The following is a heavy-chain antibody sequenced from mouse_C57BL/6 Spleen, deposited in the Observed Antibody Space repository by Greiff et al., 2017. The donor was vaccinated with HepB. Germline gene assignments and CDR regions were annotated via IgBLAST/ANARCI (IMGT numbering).Heavy chain of an antibody. CDR3: AREGYSNYGAY. D-gene: IGHD2-5*01. V-gene: IGHV1-18*01. J-gene: IGHJ3*01. Sequence: EVQLQQSGPELVKPGASVKIPCKASGYTFTDYNMDWVKQSHGKSLEWIGDINPNNGGTIYNQKFKGKATLTVDKSSSTAYMELRSLTSEDTAVYYCAREGYSNYGAYWGQGTLVTVSA. CDR2: INPNNGGT. CDR1: GYTFTDYN.